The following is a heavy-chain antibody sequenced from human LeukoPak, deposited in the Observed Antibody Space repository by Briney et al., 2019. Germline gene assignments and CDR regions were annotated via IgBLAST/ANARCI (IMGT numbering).Heavy chain of an antibody. D-gene: IGHD4-17*01. CDR2: VYNTGSS. CDR1: GGSITSSDYY. CDR3: ARKTVTNWFDP. J-gene: IGHJ5*02. V-gene: IGHV4-39*01. Sequence: PSETLSLTCTVSGGSITSSDYYWDWIRQPPGKGLGWIGSVYNTGSSYYNGAFKSRATISIDTSKNLFSLKLKSVTAADTAMYYCARKTVTNWFDPWGQGTLVTVSS.